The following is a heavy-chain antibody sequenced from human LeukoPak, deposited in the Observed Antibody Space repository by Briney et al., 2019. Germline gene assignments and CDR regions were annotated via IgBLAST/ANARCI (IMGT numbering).Heavy chain of an antibody. D-gene: IGHD3-22*01. CDR1: GGSISSSSYY. Sequence: SETLSLTCTVSGGSISSSSYYWGWLRQPPGKGLEWIGSIYYSGSTYYNPSLKSRVTISVDTSKNQFSLKLSSVTAADTAVYYCARDRRTYDSSGYFSLGYYYYMDVWGKGTTVTVSS. CDR3: ARDRRTYDSSGYFSLGYYYYMDV. J-gene: IGHJ6*03. V-gene: IGHV4-39*07. CDR2: IYYSGST.